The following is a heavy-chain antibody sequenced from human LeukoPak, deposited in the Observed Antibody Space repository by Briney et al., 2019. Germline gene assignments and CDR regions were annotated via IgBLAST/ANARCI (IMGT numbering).Heavy chain of an antibody. V-gene: IGHV1-69*13. CDR3: AKDWIVHSPFDY. Sequence: GASVKVSCKASGGTFSSYAISWVRQAPGQGLEWMGGIIPIFGTANYAQKFQGRATITADESTSTAYMELSSLRSEDTAVYYCAKDWIVHSPFDYWGQGTLVTVSS. J-gene: IGHJ4*02. CDR1: GGTFSSYA. CDR2: IIPIFGTA. D-gene: IGHD2/OR15-2a*01.